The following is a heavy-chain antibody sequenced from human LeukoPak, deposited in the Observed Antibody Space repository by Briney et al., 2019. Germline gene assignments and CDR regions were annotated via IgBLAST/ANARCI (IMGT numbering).Heavy chain of an antibody. CDR2: ISSDGSHN. CDR1: GFTFRVYA. V-gene: IGHV3-30*04. D-gene: IGHD6-19*01. Sequence: GGSLRLSCAAPGFTFRVYAMHWVRQAPGKGMEWVAVISSDGSHNFYADSVEGRFIISRDNSKNTLYLHMDSLRPEDTAMYYCARRAVASTPTPFDYWGQGTLVTVSS. J-gene: IGHJ4*02. CDR3: ARRAVASTPTPFDY.